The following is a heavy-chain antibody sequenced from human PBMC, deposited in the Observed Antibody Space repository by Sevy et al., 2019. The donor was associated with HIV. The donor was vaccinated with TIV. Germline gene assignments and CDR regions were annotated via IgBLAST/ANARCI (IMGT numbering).Heavy chain of an antibody. CDR2: IYYNGHI. V-gene: IGHV4-59*08. CDR1: GGSITSLY. D-gene: IGHD1-26*01. CDR3: AGENAWGRGYS. J-gene: IGHJ4*02. Sequence: LSLTCTVSGGSITSLYWNWIRQPPGKGLEWIANIYYNGHINYNPSLKRRVTLSLDTSKNQFSLRLSSVTAADTAMYYCAGENAWGRGYSWGQGTLVTVSS.